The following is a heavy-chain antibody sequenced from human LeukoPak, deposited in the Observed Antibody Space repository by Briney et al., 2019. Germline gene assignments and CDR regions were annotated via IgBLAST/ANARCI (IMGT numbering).Heavy chain of an antibody. CDR2: LYTGGDT. V-gene: IGHV3-53*01. CDR1: GFSVSAHY. D-gene: IGHD3-3*01. J-gene: IGHJ6*02. CDR3: ARDTLDVLRFLEWTSYYYYGMDV. Sequence: GGSLRLSCAVSGFSVSAHYMSWVRQAPGKGLECVSFLYTGGDTYYADSVKGRFTISRDNSKNTLYLQMNSLRAEDTAVYYCARDTLDVLRFLEWTSYYYYGMDVWGQGTTVTVSS.